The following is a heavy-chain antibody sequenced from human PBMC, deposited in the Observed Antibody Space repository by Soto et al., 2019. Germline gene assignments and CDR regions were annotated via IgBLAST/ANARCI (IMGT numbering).Heavy chain of an antibody. CDR1: GYTFTSYG. J-gene: IGHJ6*02. V-gene: IGHV1-18*01. CDR3: ARWDLRFLENPDYYYYGMDV. Sequence: GASVKVSCKASGYTFTSYGISWVRQARGQGLEWMGWISAYNGNTNYAQKLQGRVTMTTDTSTSTAYMELRSLRSDDTAVYYCARWDLRFLENPDYYYYGMDVWGQGTTVTVSS. D-gene: IGHD3-3*01. CDR2: ISAYNGNT.